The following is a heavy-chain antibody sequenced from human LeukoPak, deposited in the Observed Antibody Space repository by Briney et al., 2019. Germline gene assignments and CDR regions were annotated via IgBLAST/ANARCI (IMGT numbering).Heavy chain of an antibody. CDR1: GGSITSYY. J-gene: IGHJ3*02. V-gene: IGHV4-59*01. CDR2: AHYTETT. D-gene: IGHD4-17*01. CDR3: AGYGVATTWAQSFDI. Sequence: SETLSLTCTVSGGSITSYYWSWIRQPPGKGLEWVGFAHYTETTNYNPYLQSRVTISIDTSKSQFSLRLSSVTAADTAVYFCAGYGVATTWAQSFDIWGQGTKVTVSS.